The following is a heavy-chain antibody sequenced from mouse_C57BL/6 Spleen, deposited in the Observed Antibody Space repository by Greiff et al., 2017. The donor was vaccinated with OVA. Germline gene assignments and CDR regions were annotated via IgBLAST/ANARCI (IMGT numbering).Heavy chain of an antibody. D-gene: IGHD1-1*01. Sequence: EVQLQQSGPGLVKPSQSLSLTCSVTGYSITSGYYWNWIRQFPGNKLEWMGYISYDGSNNYNPSLKNRISITRDTSKNQFFLKLNSVTTEDTATYYCARDVRGYGSSPDWYFDVWGTGTTVTVSS. V-gene: IGHV3-6*01. CDR2: ISYDGSN. J-gene: IGHJ1*03. CDR1: GYSITSGYY. CDR3: ARDVRGYGSSPDWYFDV.